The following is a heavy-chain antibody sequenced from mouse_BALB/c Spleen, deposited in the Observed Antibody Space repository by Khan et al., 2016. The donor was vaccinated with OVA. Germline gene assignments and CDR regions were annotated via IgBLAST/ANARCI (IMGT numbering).Heavy chain of an antibody. CDR1: GFTFSTFA. CDR2: INSDGDYT. D-gene: IGHD1-1*01. V-gene: IGHV5-9-3*01. CDR3: ARHNYGPFAY. Sequence: EVEPVESGGGLVKPGGSLKLSCIASGFTFSTFAMSWVRQTPEKRLEWVATINSDGDYTYYPDSVKGRFTISRDSAKNTLSLQMSSLRSDDTAMYYCARHNYGPFAYWGQGTLVTVSA. J-gene: IGHJ3*01.